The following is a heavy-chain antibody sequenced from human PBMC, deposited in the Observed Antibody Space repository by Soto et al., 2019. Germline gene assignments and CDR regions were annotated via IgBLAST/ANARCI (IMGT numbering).Heavy chain of an antibody. V-gene: IGHV3-23*01. J-gene: IGHJ4*02. CDR1: GFTFSSYA. Sequence: ESGGGLVQPGGSLRLSCAASGFTFSSYAMSWVRQAPGKGLEWVSAISGSGGSTYYADSVKGRFTISRDNSKNTLYLQMNSLRAEDTAVYYCAKSVYDYVWGSYRHQYYFDYWGQGTLVTVSS. CDR2: ISGSGGST. D-gene: IGHD3-16*02. CDR3: AKSVYDYVWGSYRHQYYFDY.